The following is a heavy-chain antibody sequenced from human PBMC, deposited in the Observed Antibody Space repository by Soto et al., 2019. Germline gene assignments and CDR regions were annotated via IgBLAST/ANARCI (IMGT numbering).Heavy chain of an antibody. V-gene: IGHV1-8*01. J-gene: IGHJ6*02. CDR3: AREGVRGMEV. Sequence: QVQLVQSGAEVKKPGASVKVSCKASGYTFTSYDINWVRQATGQGLEWMGWMNPNSGNTGYAQKFQGRATMTRNTSINTAYIELRSLRYEDTVVYYCAREGVRGMEVWGQGTTVTISS. CDR1: GYTFTSYD. CDR2: MNPNSGNT. D-gene: IGHD3-16*01.